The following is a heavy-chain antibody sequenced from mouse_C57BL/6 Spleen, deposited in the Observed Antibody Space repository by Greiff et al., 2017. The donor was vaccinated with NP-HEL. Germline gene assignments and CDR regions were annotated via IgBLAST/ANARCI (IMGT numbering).Heavy chain of an antibody. D-gene: IGHD2-4*01. CDR1: GYTFTSYW. CDR3: AIPRYYDYDGAWFAY. V-gene: IGHV1-74*01. CDR2: IHPSDSDT. Sequence: QVQLQQPGAELVKPGASVKVSCKASGYTFTSYWMHWVKQRPGQGLEWIGRIHPSDSDTNYNQKFKGKATLTVDKSSSTAYMQLSSLTSEDSAVYYCAIPRYYDYDGAWFAYWGQGTLVTVSA. J-gene: IGHJ3*01.